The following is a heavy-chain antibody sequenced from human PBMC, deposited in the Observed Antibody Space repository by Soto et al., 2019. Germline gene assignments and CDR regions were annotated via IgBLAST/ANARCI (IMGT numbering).Heavy chain of an antibody. CDR3: ARGGWELLFGYYYYGMDV. J-gene: IGHJ6*02. CDR2: IYYSGST. V-gene: IGHV4-59*01. D-gene: IGHD1-26*01. Sequence: PSETLSLTCTVSCGSISSYCWSWIRQPPGKGLEWIGYIYYSGSTNYNPSLKSRVTISVDTSKNQFSLKLSSVTAADTAVYYCARGGWELLFGYYYYGMDVWGQGTTVTVSS. CDR1: CGSISSYC.